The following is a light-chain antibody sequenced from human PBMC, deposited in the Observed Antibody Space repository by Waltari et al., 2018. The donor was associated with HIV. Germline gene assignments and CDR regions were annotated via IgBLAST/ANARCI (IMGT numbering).Light chain of an antibody. Sequence: EIVLTQSPGTLSLSPGERATLSCRDSQSVSSNYFAWYQQKPGQAPRVLIYGATSRATGVPDRFSGSGSGTDFTLSIRRLEPEDFAVYYCQQYGRSSITFGQGTRLEIK. V-gene: IGKV3-20*01. J-gene: IGKJ5*01. CDR2: GAT. CDR3: QQYGRSSIT. CDR1: QSVSSNY.